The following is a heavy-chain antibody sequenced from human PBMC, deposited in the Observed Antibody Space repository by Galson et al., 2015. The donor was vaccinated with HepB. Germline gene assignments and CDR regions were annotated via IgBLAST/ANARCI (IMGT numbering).Heavy chain of an antibody. CDR3: ARDRDLWSYYYDSSGYYIRLSGMDV. CDR2: IIPIFGTA. Sequence: SVKVSCKASGGTFSSYAISWVRQAPGQGLEWMGGIIPIFGTANYAQKFQGRVTITADESTSTAYMELSSLRSEDTAVYYCARDRDLWSYYYDSSGYYIRLSGMDVWGQGTTVTVSS. D-gene: IGHD3-22*01. J-gene: IGHJ6*02. V-gene: IGHV1-69*13. CDR1: GGTFSSYA.